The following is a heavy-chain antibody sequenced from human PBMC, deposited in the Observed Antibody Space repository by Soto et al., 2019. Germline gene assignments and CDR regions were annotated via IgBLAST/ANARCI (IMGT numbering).Heavy chain of an antibody. CDR3: ARGGIVVVVAARDAFDI. CDR1: GGSISSGGYY. J-gene: IGHJ3*02. V-gene: IGHV4-31*03. CDR2: IYYSGST. Sequence: QVQLQESGPGLVKPSQTLSLTCTVSGGSISSGGYYWSWIRQHPGKGLEWIGYIYYSGSTYYNPSLKSRVTIAVETSKNQFSLKLSSVTAADTAVYYCARGGIVVVVAARDAFDIWGQGTMVTVSS. D-gene: IGHD2-15*01.